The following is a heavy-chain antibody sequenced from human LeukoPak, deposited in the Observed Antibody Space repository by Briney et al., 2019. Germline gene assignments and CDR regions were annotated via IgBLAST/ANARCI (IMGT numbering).Heavy chain of an antibody. CDR2: IKEDGSER. J-gene: IGHJ4*02. CDR3: AKQGRNDFVDS. Sequence: GGSLRLSCEGSAFIFSGHWMNWVRQTPGKGLEWVASIKEDGSERQYVDSVKGRFTISRDNSKNTIYLQMNSLRADDTAVYYCAKQGRNDFVDSWGQGTLVTVSS. CDR1: AFIFSGHW. V-gene: IGHV3-7*03. D-gene: IGHD3-3*01.